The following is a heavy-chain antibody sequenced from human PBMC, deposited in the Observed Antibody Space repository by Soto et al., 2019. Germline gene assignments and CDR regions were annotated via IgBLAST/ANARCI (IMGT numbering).Heavy chain of an antibody. J-gene: IGHJ3*01. CDR3: ARLKEPRDAFDF. CDR1: GYSFTSYW. CDR2: IYPFYSYT. V-gene: IGHV5-51*01. Sequence: PVASLKISCKGSGYSFTSYWIGWVRQIPGEGLEWMGIIYPFYSYTIYRPSFQGKVTSSADKSISTAYLQWSSLKASDTAMYYCARLKEPRDAFDFWGQGTRVTVSS. D-gene: IGHD1-26*01.